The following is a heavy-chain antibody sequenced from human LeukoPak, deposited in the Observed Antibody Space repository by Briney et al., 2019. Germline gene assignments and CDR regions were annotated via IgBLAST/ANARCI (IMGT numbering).Heavy chain of an antibody. D-gene: IGHD6-19*01. CDR2: SNPDGTII. Sequence: GGSLRLSCAASGFTFSPYWMHWVRQAPGKGLAWVSRSNPDGTIISYGDSVKGRFTISRDNAKKTLYLQMSSLRVDDTAVYYCATKQWLAPPPDSWGQGTPVTVSS. CDR1: GFTFSPYW. J-gene: IGHJ4*02. CDR3: ATKQWLAPPPDS. V-gene: IGHV3-74*01.